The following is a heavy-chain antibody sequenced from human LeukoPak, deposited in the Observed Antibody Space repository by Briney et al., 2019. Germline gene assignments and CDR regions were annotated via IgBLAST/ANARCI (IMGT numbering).Heavy chain of an antibody. Sequence: SVKVSCKASGGTFSSYAISWVRQAPGQGLEWMGGIIPIFGIANYAQKFQGRVTITTDESTSTAYMELSSLRSEDTAVYYCARSRRGYSYGLGLYYMDVWGKGTMVTVSS. CDR1: GGTFSSYA. V-gene: IGHV1-69*05. D-gene: IGHD5-18*01. CDR2: IIPIFGIA. CDR3: ARSRRGYSYGLGLYYMDV. J-gene: IGHJ6*03.